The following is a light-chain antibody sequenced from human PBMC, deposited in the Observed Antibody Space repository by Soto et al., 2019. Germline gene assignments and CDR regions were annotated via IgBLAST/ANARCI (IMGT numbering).Light chain of an antibody. J-gene: IGLJ3*02. CDR2: HVS. Sequence: QSALTQPPSASGSPGQSVTISCTGAGTDVGQYNYVSWYQQHPGKAPKLLIHHVSRRPSGVPARFSGSKSGNTASLTVSGLQTEDEADYYCKSRTTRNTLVFGGGTKVTVL. V-gene: IGLV2-8*01. CDR1: GTDVGQYNY. CDR3: KSRTTRNTLV.